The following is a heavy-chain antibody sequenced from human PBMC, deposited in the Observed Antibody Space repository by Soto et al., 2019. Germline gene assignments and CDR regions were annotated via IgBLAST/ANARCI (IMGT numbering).Heavy chain of an antibody. J-gene: IGHJ4*02. V-gene: IGHV4-59*01. Sequence: QVQLQESGPGLVKPSETLSLTCTVSGGSISSYYWSWIRQPPGKGLEWIGYIYYSGSTNYNPSLKSRVTISVDTSKNQFSLKLSSVTAADTAVYYCAREGYSSGWIDYWGQGTLVTVSS. CDR1: GGSISSYY. CDR2: IYYSGST. CDR3: AREGYSSGWIDY. D-gene: IGHD6-19*01.